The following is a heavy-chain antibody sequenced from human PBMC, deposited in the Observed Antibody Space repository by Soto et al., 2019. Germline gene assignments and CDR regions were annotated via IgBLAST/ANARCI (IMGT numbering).Heavy chain of an antibody. Sequence: PGGSLRLSCAASGFTFSSYAMSWVRQAPGKGLEWVSAISVSGGSTYYADSVKGRFTISRDNSKNTLYLQMNSLRAEDTAVYYCASHYAFSSGYYRYYYGMDVWGQGTTGTGSS. J-gene: IGHJ6*02. D-gene: IGHD3-3*01. CDR3: ASHYAFSSGYYRYYYGMDV. CDR1: GFTFSSYA. V-gene: IGHV3-23*01. CDR2: ISVSGGST.